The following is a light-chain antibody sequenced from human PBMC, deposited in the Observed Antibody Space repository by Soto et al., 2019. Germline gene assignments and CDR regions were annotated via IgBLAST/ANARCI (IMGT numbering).Light chain of an antibody. CDR1: QEISNL. V-gene: IGKV1-5*01. CDR2: DAS. J-gene: IGKJ5*01. Sequence: DIQLIQVPSTLSAAVGDSVTITCPTRQEISNLSAWYQQKRGRATKPLIFDASTLRTGVPSRFSGSGSGSEFNFTITGLQHDDFATYFCQQYYTSATFGHGTRLEIK. CDR3: QQYYTSAT.